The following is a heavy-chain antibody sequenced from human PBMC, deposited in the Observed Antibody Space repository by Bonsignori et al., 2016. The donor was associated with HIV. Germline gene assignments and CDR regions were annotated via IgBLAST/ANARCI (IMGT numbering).Heavy chain of an antibody. CDR1: GGSISSYY. V-gene: IGHV4-59*01. CDR3: ARGSIAAILLNDAFDI. J-gene: IGHJ3*02. D-gene: IGHD2-2*02. CDR2: IYYSGST. Sequence: SETLSLTCTVSGGSISSYYWSWIRQPPGKGLEWIGYIYYSGSTNYNPSLKSRVTISVDTSKNQFSLKLSSVTAADTAVYYCARGSIAAILLNDAFDIWGQGTMVTVSS.